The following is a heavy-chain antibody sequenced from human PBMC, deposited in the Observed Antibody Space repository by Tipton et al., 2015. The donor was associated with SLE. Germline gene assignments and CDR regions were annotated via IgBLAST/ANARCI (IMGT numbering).Heavy chain of an antibody. CDR2: IYGDDSDT. CDR1: GYSFVNYW. V-gene: IGHV5-51*03. CDR3: ARPTYDYGSGGSFDS. D-gene: IGHD3-22*01. Sequence: QLVQSGAEVKKAGESLKISCKGSGYSFVNYWIAWVRQMPGKGLEWMGIIYGDDSDTRYSPSFEGQVTILADKSISTAYLQWSSLKASDTAMYYCARPTYDYGSGGSFDSWGQGTLVTVSS. J-gene: IGHJ4*02.